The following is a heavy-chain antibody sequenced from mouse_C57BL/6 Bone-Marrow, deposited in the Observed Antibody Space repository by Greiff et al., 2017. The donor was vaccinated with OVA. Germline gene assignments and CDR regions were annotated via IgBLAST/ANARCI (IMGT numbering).Heavy chain of an antibody. CDR3: ARLLGRFAY. CDR2: NNPSTGGT. D-gene: IGHD4-1*01. CDR1: GYSFTGYY. V-gene: IGHV1-42*01. J-gene: IGHJ3*01. Sequence: EVQLQESGPELVKPGASVKISCKASGYSFTGYYMNWVKQSPEKSLEWIGENNPSTGGTTYNQKFKAKATLTVDKSSSTAYMQLKSLTSEDSAVYYCARLLGRFAYWGQGTLVTVSA.